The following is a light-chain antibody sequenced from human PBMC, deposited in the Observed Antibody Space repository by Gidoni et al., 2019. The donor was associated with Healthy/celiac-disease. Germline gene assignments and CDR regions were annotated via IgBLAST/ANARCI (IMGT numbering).Light chain of an antibody. Sequence: DIQMTQSPSTLSASVGDRVTITCRASQSISSWLSWYMQKPGKAPKLLIYDAPSLESGVTSRFSGSGSGTEFTLTISSLQPDDFATYYCQQYNSYPLTFGPGTKVDIK. V-gene: IGKV1-5*01. CDR3: QQYNSYPLT. CDR1: QSISSW. J-gene: IGKJ3*01. CDR2: DAP.